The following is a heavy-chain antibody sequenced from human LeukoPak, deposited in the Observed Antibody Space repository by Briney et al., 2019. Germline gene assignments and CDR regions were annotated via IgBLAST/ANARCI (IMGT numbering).Heavy chain of an antibody. Sequence: GGSLRLSCAASGFTFSSYGMHWVRQDPGKGLERVAVISYDGSDKYYADSVKGRFTISRDNSKNTLYLQMNSLRAEDTAVYYCARVMGRYCSSTSCYVDYWGQGTLVTVSS. V-gene: IGHV3-30*03. CDR3: ARVMGRYCSSTSCYVDY. CDR2: ISYDGSDK. D-gene: IGHD2-2*01. J-gene: IGHJ4*02. CDR1: GFTFSSYG.